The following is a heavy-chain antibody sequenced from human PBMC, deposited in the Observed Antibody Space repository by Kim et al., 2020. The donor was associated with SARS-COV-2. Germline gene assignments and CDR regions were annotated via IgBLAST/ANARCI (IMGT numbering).Heavy chain of an antibody. D-gene: IGHD6-13*01. CDR3: ARDLGQQLAFDY. J-gene: IGHJ4*02. Sequence: YAQKFQGWVTMTRNTSISTAYMELSRLRSDDTAVYYCARDLGQQLAFDYWGQGTLVTVSS. V-gene: IGHV1-2*04.